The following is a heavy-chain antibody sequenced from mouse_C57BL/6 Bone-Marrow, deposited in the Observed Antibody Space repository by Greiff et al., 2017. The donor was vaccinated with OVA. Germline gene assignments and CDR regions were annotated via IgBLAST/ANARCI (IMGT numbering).Heavy chain of an antibody. CDR2: INPNNGGT. Sequence: DVKLQESGPELVKPGASVKMSCKASGYTFTDYNMHWVKQSHGKSLEWIGYINPNNGGTSYNQKFKGKATLTVNKSSSTAYMELRSLTSEDSAVYYCSGLLRGAMDYWGQGTSVTVSS. V-gene: IGHV1-22*01. D-gene: IGHD1-1*01. CDR1: GYTFTDYN. J-gene: IGHJ4*01. CDR3: SGLLRGAMDY.